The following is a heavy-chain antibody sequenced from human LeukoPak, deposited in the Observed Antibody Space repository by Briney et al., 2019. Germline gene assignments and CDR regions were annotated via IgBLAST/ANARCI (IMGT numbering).Heavy chain of an antibody. J-gene: IGHJ6*02. Sequence: SQTLSLTCTVSGGSLSSYYWSWIRQPPGKGLEWIGYIYYSGSTNYNPSLKSRVTISVDTSKNQFSLKLSSVTAADTAVYYCARDRGFTGPEVNGMDVWGQGTTVTVSS. V-gene: IGHV4-59*01. CDR3: ARDRGFTGPEVNGMDV. CDR2: IYYSGST. D-gene: IGHD3-10*01. CDR1: GGSLSSYY.